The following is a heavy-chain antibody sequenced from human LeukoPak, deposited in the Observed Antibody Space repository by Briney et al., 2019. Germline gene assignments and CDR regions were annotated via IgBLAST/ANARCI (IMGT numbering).Heavy chain of an antibody. V-gene: IGHV3-33*08. D-gene: IGHD6-19*01. CDR2: IWYDGSNK. Sequence: PGRSLRLSCAASGFTFSNFAMHWVRQAPGKGLEWVAVIWYDGSNKYYADSVKGRFTISRDNSKNTLYLQMNSLRAEDTAVYYCARGPSIAVPKRVGYYFDYWGQGTLVTVSS. CDR1: GFTFSNFA. J-gene: IGHJ4*02. CDR3: ARGPSIAVPKRVGYYFDY.